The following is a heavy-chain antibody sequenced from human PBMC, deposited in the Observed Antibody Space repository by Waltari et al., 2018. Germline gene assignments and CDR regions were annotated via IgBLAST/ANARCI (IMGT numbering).Heavy chain of an antibody. J-gene: IGHJ4*02. CDR3: ARSPYSSWSFYFDY. D-gene: IGHD6-6*01. V-gene: IGHV4-4*07. CDR1: GGYISRNY. Sequence: QLQLQESGPGLVKPSETLSLTCVVSGGYISRNYWSWLRQPPGKGLEWIVRISGSGGSTDYNPSLKSRVTISTDTSKNQFSLKLSSVTAADTAVYYCARSPYSSWSFYFDYWGQGVLVTVSS. CDR2: ISGSGGST.